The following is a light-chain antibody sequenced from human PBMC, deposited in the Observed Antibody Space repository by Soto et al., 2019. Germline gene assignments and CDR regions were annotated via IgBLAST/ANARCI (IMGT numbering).Light chain of an antibody. Sequence: QSVLTQPASVSGPPGQSITISCTGTSSDVGGYNYVSWYQQHPGKVPKLMIYDVSNRPSGVSNRFSGSKSGNTASLTISGLQAEDGADYYCSSYTSSRTPYVFGTGTKVTVL. CDR2: DVS. CDR3: SSYTSSRTPYV. V-gene: IGLV2-14*01. J-gene: IGLJ1*01. CDR1: SSDVGGYNY.